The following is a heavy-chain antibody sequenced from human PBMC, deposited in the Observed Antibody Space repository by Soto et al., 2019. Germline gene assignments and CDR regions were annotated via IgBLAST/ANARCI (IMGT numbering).Heavy chain of an antibody. CDR1: GGSISSSSYY. V-gene: IGHV4-39*01. CDR2: IYYSGST. Sequence: SETLSLTCTVFGGSISSSSYYWGWIRQPPGKGLEWIGSIYYSGSTYYNPSLKSRVTISVDTSKNQFSLKLSSVTAADTAVYYCASQAGFYYYYGMDVWGQGTTVTVSS. D-gene: IGHD6-19*01. J-gene: IGHJ6*02. CDR3: ASQAGFYYYYGMDV.